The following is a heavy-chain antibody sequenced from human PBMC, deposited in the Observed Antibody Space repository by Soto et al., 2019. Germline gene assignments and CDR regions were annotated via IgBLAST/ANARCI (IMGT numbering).Heavy chain of an antibody. D-gene: IGHD3-10*01. V-gene: IGHV4-59*08. CDR2: IYYSGST. Sequence: SETLSLTCTVSGGSISSYYWSWIRQPPGKGLEWIGYIYYSGSTNYNPSLKSRVILSVDTSKNQFSLKLTSVTATDTAVYYCARHHYGRSWYDHWGQGTLVTVSS. CDR3: ARHHYGRSWYDH. J-gene: IGHJ5*02. CDR1: GGSISSYY.